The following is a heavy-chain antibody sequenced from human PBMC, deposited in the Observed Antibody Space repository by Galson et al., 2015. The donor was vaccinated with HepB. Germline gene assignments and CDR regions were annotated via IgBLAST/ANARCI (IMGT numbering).Heavy chain of an antibody. V-gene: IGHV3-7*01. D-gene: IGHD2-15*01. CDR3: ARFARIPDH. CDR2: INEDGSQK. Sequence: SLRLSCAASGLTFSNYWMTWVRQAPGKRLEWVANINEDGSQKSYGDSVKGRFTISRDNGKNSLYLQMNGLRVEDTAVYYCARFARIPDHWGQGTLVTVSS. CDR1: GLTFSNYW. J-gene: IGHJ4*02.